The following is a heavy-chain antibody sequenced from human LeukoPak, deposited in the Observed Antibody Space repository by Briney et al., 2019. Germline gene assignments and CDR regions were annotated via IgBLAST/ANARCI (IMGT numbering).Heavy chain of an antibody. J-gene: IGHJ4*02. Sequence: GRSLRLSCAASGFKFEDYAMHWVRQVPGKGLEWVSGIRWNGDYTGYADSVKGRFTISRDNAKNSLYLQMDSLRAEDTGLYYCAKDLEPAPLYDGSGYYLRGYFDNWGQGVAVAVSS. CDR2: IRWNGDYT. CDR1: GFKFEDYA. CDR3: AKDLEPAPLYDGSGYYLRGYFDN. V-gene: IGHV3-9*01. D-gene: IGHD3-22*01.